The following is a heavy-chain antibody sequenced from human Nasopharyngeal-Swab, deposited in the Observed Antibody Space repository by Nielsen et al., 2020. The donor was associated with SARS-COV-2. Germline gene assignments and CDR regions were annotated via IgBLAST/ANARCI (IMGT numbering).Heavy chain of an antibody. CDR2: INPSGGST. CDR3: AREIVGASYYYGMDI. J-gene: IGHJ6*02. V-gene: IGHV1-46*01. D-gene: IGHD1-26*01. Sequence: WVRQAPGQGLEWMGIINPSGGSTSYAQKLQGRVTMTRDTSTSTVYMELSSLRAEDTAVYYCAREIVGASYYYGMDIWGQGTTVTVSS.